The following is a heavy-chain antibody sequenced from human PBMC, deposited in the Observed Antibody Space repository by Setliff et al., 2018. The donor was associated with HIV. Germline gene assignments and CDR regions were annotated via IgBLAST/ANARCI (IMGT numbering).Heavy chain of an antibody. Sequence: SVKVSCQASGGTFSSYGISWVRQAPGQGLEWMGGIIPIFGTANYAQKFQGRVTITADESTSTAYMELSSLRSEDTAVYYCARGESIAVAYYHYYYMDVWGKGTTVTVSS. CDR2: IIPIFGTA. J-gene: IGHJ6*03. CDR1: GGTFSSYG. V-gene: IGHV1-69*13. D-gene: IGHD6-19*01. CDR3: ARGESIAVAYYHYYYMDV.